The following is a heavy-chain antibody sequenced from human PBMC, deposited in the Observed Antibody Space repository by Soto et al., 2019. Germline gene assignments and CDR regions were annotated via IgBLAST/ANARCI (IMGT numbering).Heavy chain of an antibody. CDR3: AKDVYCSSTSCPLAD. V-gene: IGHV3-30*18. CDR2: ISYDGSNK. CDR1: GFTFSSYG. Sequence: QVQLVESGGGVVQPGRSLRLSCAASGFTFSSYGMHWVRQAPGKGLEWVAVISYDGSNKYYAASVKGRFTISRDNSKNTLYLQMNSLRAEDTAVYYCAKDVYCSSTSCPLADWGQGTLVTVSS. J-gene: IGHJ4*02. D-gene: IGHD2-2*01.